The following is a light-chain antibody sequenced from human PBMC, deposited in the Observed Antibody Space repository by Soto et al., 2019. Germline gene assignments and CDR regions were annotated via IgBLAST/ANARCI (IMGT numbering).Light chain of an antibody. CDR3: NSYTSSSTYV. CDR2: EVS. V-gene: IGLV2-18*02. CDR1: SSDVGSYNR. J-gene: IGLJ1*01. Sequence: QSVLTQPPSVSGSPGQSVTISCTGTSSDVGSYNRVSWYQQPPGTAPKLMIYEVSNRPSGVPDRFSGSKSGNTASLTISGLQAEDEGDYYCNSYTSSSTYVFGTGTQLTVL.